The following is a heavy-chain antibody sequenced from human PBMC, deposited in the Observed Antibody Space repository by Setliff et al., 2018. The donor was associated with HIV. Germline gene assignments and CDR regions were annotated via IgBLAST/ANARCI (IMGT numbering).Heavy chain of an antibody. CDR3: ATDPGSLIWFGGSKANV. D-gene: IGHD3-10*01. J-gene: IGHJ6*02. Sequence: EASVKVSCKVYGYTVAEFSMHWVRQAPGKGLEWVAGFDPEDGVTFYAQNFQGRVTMTEATSTDTAYMELSSLRSEDTAVYYCATDPGSLIWFGGSKANVWGQGTTVTVSS. CDR1: GYTVAEFS. CDR2: FDPEDGVT. V-gene: IGHV1-24*01.